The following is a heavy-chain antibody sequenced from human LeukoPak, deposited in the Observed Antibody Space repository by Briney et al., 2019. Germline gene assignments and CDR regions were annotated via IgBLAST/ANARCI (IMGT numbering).Heavy chain of an antibody. Sequence: PGGSLRLSCAASGFTFSSYAMSWVRQAPGKGLEWVSAISGSGGSTYYADSVKGRFTISRDNSKNTLYLQMNSLRAEDTAVYYCAKPLFRRAPKASSGFEYFQHWGQGTLVTVSS. D-gene: IGHD6-25*01. V-gene: IGHV3-23*01. CDR2: ISGSGGST. J-gene: IGHJ1*01. CDR1: GFTFSSYA. CDR3: AKPLFRRAPKASSGFEYFQH.